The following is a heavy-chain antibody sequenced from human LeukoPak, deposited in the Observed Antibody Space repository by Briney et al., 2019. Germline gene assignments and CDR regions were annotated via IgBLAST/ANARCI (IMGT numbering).Heavy chain of an antibody. J-gene: IGHJ4*02. D-gene: IGHD3-22*01. Sequence: SETLSLTCTVSGGSISSYYWSWIRQPPGKGLEWIGYIYYSGSTNYNPSLESRVTMSLDTSKHQCSLKLSSVTAADTAVYFCAITYYDTKKPWDWGQGTLVTVSS. V-gene: IGHV4-59*08. CDR2: IYYSGST. CDR1: GGSISSYY. CDR3: AITYYDTKKPWD.